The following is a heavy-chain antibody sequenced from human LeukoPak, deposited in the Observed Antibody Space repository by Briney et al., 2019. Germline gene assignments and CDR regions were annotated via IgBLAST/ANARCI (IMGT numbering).Heavy chain of an antibody. Sequence: ASVKVSCKASGYTFTSYYMHWVRQAPGQGLEWMGMINPSGGSTGYAQKFQGRVTMTTDTSTSTVYMELSSLRSEDTAVSYCARGPVIGGHSSSSAWYFDLWGRGALVSVSS. CDR3: ARGPVIGGHSSSSAWYFDL. V-gene: IGHV1-46*01. CDR1: GYTFTSYY. J-gene: IGHJ2*01. CDR2: INPSGGST. D-gene: IGHD6-6*01.